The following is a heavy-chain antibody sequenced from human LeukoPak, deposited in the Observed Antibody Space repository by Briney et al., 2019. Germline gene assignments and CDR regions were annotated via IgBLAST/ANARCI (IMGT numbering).Heavy chain of an antibody. D-gene: IGHD3-22*01. CDR3: VIVPIGAYYFDY. V-gene: IGHV3-74*01. Sequence: GGSLRLSCAASGFTFSSYWMHWVRQGPGKGLVWVSRINPDGSTTTYANSVKGRFTISRDNAKNTLYLQMNTLRAEDTAAYYCVIVPIGAYYFDYWGQGTLVTVSS. CDR2: INPDGSTT. CDR1: GFTFSSYW. J-gene: IGHJ4*02.